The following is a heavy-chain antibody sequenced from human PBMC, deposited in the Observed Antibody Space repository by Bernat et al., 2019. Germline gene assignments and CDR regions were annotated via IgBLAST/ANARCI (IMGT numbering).Heavy chain of an antibody. CDR2: IKSKTDGGTT. J-gene: IGHJ3*02. D-gene: IGHD1-1*01. Sequence: EVQLVESGGGLVKPGGSLRLSCAASGFTFSNAWMSWVRQAPGKGLEWVGRIKSKTDGGTTDYAAPVKGRFTISRDDSKNTLYLQMNSLKTEDTAVYYCTTAPSDWNDDAFDIWGQGTMVTVSS. CDR3: TTAPSDWNDDAFDI. V-gene: IGHV3-15*01. CDR1: GFTFSNAW.